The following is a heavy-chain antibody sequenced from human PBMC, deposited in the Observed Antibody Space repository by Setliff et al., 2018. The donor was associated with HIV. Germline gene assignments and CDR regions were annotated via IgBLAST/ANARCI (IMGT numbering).Heavy chain of an antibody. CDR3: ARDRGCDYLWRSMANDVDV. CDR2: IYYSGST. D-gene: IGHD3-10*01. J-gene: IGHJ6*04. CDR1: GGALSSGGYY. V-gene: IGHV4-31*03. Sequence: SETLSLTCTVSGGALSSGGYYWSWIRQQPGKGLEWIGYIYYSGSTYYNPSLKSRVSISVDTSKNQFSLTLHPVAAADTTVYYCARDRGCDYLWRSMANDVDVWGKGTTVTVSS.